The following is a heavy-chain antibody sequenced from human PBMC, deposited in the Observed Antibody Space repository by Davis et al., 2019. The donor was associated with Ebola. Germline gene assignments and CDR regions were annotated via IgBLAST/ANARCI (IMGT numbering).Heavy chain of an antibody. Sequence: PGGSLRLSCAASGFTFRTYDMHWVRQTTGKGLEWVSVIGTAGDTYYRGSVKGRFTISRENARNSLYLQMNSLTAGDTAEYYCARAQFGDVVLDYWGQGTLVTVSS. V-gene: IGHV3-13*01. CDR2: IGTAGDT. J-gene: IGHJ4*02. D-gene: IGHD4-17*01. CDR1: GFTFRTYD. CDR3: ARAQFGDVVLDY.